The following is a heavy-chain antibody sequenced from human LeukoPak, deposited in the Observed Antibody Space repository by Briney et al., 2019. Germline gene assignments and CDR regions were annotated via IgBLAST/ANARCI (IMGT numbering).Heavy chain of an antibody. Sequence: SETLSLTCTVSGGSISSYYWSWIRQPPGKGLEWIGYIYYSESTNYNPSLKSRVTISVDTSKNQFSLKLSSVTAADTAVYYCARLDYYGSGSYYSDYYFDLWGRGTLVTVSS. CDR3: ARLDYYGSGSYYSDYYFDL. D-gene: IGHD3-10*01. CDR1: GGSISSYY. CDR2: IYYSEST. J-gene: IGHJ2*01. V-gene: IGHV4-59*01.